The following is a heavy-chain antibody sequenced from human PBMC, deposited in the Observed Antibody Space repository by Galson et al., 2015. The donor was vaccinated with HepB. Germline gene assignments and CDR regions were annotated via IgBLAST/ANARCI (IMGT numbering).Heavy chain of an antibody. CDR1: GYTFTSYG. D-gene: IGHD4-11*01. V-gene: IGHV1-18*01. J-gene: IGHJ6*02. CDR2: ISAYNGNT. CDR3: ARDPGPMTTVIITPYYYYYGMDV. Sequence: SVKVSCKASGYTFTSYGISWVRQAPGQGLEWMGWISAYNGNTNYAQKLQGRVTMTTDTSTSTAYMELRSLRSDDTAVYYCARDPGPMTTVIITPYYYYYGMDVWGQGTTVTVSS.